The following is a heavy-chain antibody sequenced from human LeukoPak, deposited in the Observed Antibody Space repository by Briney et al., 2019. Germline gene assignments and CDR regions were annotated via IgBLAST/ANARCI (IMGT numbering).Heavy chain of an antibody. V-gene: IGHV1-2*02. J-gene: IGHJ3*02. CDR3: ARGGLSRRGYDLYAFDI. D-gene: IGHD5-12*01. Sequence: ASVKVSCKASGYTFTGYYMHWVRQAPGQGLEWMGWINPNSGGTNYAQKFQGRVTMTRDTSISTAYMELSSLRSEDTAVYYCARGGLSRRGYDLYAFDIWGQGTMVTVSS. CDR2: INPNSGGT. CDR1: GYTFTGYY.